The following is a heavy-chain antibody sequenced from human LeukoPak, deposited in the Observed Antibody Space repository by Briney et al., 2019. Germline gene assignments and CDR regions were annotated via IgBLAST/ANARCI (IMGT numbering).Heavy chain of an antibody. CDR1: GYTFTSYY. D-gene: IGHD3-22*01. CDR3: ARDERVDYYDSSGYYPDY. CDR2: INPSGGST. V-gene: IGHV1-46*01. J-gene: IGHJ4*02. Sequence: APVKVSCKASGYTFTSYYMHWVRQAPGQGLEWMGIINPSGGSTSYAQKFQGRVAMTRDTSTSTVYMELSSLRSEDTAVYYCARDERVDYYDSSGYYPDYWGQGTLVTVSS.